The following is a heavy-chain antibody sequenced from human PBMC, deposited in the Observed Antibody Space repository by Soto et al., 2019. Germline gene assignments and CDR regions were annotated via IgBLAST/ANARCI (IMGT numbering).Heavy chain of an antibody. V-gene: IGHV1-69*13. J-gene: IGHJ6*02. CDR3: ARAFKGDIVATITLYYYGMDV. D-gene: IGHD5-12*01. CDR2: IIPIFGTA. Sequence: ASVKVSGKASGGTFSSYAISGVREAPGEGLEWMGGIIPIFGTANYAQKFQGRVTITADESTSTAYMELSSLRSEDTAVYYCARAFKGDIVATITLYYYGMDVWGQGTTVTVSS. CDR1: GGTFSSYA.